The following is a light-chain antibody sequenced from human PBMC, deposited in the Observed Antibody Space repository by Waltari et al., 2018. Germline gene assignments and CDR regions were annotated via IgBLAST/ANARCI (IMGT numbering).Light chain of an antibody. V-gene: IGLV3-25*03. CDR3: QSGDSTSTHVV. J-gene: IGLJ2*01. Sequence: SYELTQPPSVSVSPGQTARITCSGDALPKQYTFWYQQKPGQAPVLVTYKYTERPSGIPDRFSGSSSGTTGTLTICGVQAGDWSDYYCQSGDSTSTHVVFGGGTKWTVL. CDR2: KYT. CDR1: ALPKQY.